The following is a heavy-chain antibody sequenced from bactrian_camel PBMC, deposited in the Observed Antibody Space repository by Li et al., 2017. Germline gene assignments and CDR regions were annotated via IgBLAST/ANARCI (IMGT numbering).Heavy chain of an antibody. CDR3: ATPRYNDGHYYTFGD. V-gene: IGHV3S54*01. Sequence: HVQLVESGGGSVKSGGSLRLACTASGNIYSNYCLGWFRQAPGKEREGVAVIFSAIGSTYYADSVKGRFTISRDNSKNTVALQMNSLKSEDTALYYCATPRYNDGHYYTFGDWGQGTQVTVS. D-gene: IGHD2*01. CDR2: IFSAIGST. CDR1: GNIYSNYC. J-gene: IGHJ4*01.